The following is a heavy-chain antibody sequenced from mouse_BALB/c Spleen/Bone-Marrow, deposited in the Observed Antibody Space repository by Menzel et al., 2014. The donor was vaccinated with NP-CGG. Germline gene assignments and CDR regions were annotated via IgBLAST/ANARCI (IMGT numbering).Heavy chain of an antibody. J-gene: IGHJ3*01. D-gene: IGHD1-1*01. CDR3: ARDYGRTAWFAY. Sequence: VQLQQSGAELVKPGASVKLSYTASDFNIKDTYIHWVKQRPEQGLEWIGGIDPANGNTKYDPKFQGKATITADTSSNTAYLQLSSLTSEDTAVYYCARDYGRTAWFAYWGQGTLVTVSA. CDR1: DFNIKDTY. CDR2: IDPANGNT. V-gene: IGHV14-3*02.